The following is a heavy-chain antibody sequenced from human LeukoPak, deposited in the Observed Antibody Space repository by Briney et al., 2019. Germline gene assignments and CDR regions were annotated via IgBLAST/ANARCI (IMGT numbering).Heavy chain of an antibody. J-gene: IGHJ4*02. V-gene: IGHV3-7*03. CDR1: EFTFSRYW. CDR3: ARIGYSSSSFDY. CDR2: IKQDGSTK. D-gene: IGHD6-6*01. Sequence: GGSLRLSCAASEFTFSRYWMSWVRQAPGKGLECVANIKQDGSTKYYLDSVKGRLTVSRDNAKNSVFLQINSLRAEDTAIYYCARIGYSSSSFDYWGQGTLVTVSS.